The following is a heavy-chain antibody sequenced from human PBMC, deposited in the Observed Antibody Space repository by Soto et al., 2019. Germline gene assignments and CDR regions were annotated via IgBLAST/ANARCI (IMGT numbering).Heavy chain of an antibody. D-gene: IGHD3-22*01. CDR2: IIPIFGTA. V-gene: IGHV1-69*13. CDR3: ARDTYYDSSGYYSDPFDI. Sequence: SVKVSCKASGGTFSSYAISWVRQAPGQGLEWMGGIIPIFGTANYAQKFQGRVTITADESTSTAYMELSSLRSEDTAVYYCARDTYYDSSGYYSDPFDIWGQGTMVTVSS. J-gene: IGHJ3*02. CDR1: GGTFSSYA.